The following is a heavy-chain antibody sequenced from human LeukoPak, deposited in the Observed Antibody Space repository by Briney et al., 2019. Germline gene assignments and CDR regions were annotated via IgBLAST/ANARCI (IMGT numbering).Heavy chain of an antibody. V-gene: IGHV3-23*01. J-gene: IGHJ6*02. D-gene: IGHD1-26*01. CDR1: GFTFDDYA. Sequence: GGSLRLSCAASGFTFDDYAMHWVRQAPGKGLEWVSAISGSGGSTYYADSVKGRFTISRDNSKNTLYLQMNSLRAEDTAVYYCAKDGIVGLRDVWGQGTTVTVSS. CDR2: ISGSGGST. CDR3: AKDGIVGLRDV.